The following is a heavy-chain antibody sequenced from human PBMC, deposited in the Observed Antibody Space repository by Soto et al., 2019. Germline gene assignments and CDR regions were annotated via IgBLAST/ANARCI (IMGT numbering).Heavy chain of an antibody. CDR2: SRDKVQSHTK. CDR1: GFTFSDHY. D-gene: IGHD5-12*01. V-gene: IGHV3-72*01. Sequence: EVQLAESGGGLVHPGGSLRLSCAASGFTFSDHYMDWVRQAPGKGLEWVGRSRDKVQSHTKEYAASVKGRFTISRGDSENSLYLQMNSLKTDDTAVYYCARGVVSTGYFDYWGQGTLVTVSS. CDR3: ARGVVSTGYFDY. J-gene: IGHJ4*02.